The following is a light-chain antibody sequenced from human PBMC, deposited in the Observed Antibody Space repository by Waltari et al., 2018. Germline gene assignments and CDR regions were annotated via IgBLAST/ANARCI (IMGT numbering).Light chain of an antibody. Sequence: DIQMTQSPSSLSASAGDRVTITCRARQGISNCVAWYQQKPGKAPKLLLYAASRLESGVPSRFSGSGSGTDYTLTISSLQPEDFATYYCQQYYSTPPYTFGQGTKLEIK. V-gene: IGKV1-NL1*01. CDR2: AAS. CDR3: QQYYSTPPYT. J-gene: IGKJ2*01. CDR1: QGISNC.